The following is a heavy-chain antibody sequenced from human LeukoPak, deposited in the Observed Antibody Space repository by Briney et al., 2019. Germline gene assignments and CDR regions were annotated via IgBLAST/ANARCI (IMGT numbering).Heavy chain of an antibody. CDR1: GGSISSSNW. Sequence: KTSGTLSLTCAVSGGSISSSNWWSWVRQPPGKGLEWIGEIYHSGSTNYNPSLKSRVTISVDKSKNQFSLKLSSVTAADTAVYYCARDEGGESGSYYEAWGQGTLVTVSS. V-gene: IGHV4-4*02. CDR3: ARDEGGESGSYYEA. D-gene: IGHD1-26*01. J-gene: IGHJ5*02. CDR2: IYHSGST.